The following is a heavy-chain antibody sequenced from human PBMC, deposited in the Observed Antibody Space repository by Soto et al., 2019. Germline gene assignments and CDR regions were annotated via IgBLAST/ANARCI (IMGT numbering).Heavy chain of an antibody. CDR1: GITFSGYW. J-gene: IGHJ5*02. Sequence: EVQLVESGGGSVQPGGSLRLSCVASGITFSGYWMHWVRQVPGKGLVWVARVDSDGSGTSYAVSVKVRFTISRDNAKNTRYLQMNRLRVEDTAVYYCATVFEPWGQGIPVTVSS. CDR3: ATVFEP. V-gene: IGHV3-74*01. D-gene: IGHD3-9*01. CDR2: VDSDGSGT.